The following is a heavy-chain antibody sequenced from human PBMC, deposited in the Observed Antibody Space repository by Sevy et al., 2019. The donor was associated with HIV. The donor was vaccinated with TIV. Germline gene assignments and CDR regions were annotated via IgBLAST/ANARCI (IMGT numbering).Heavy chain of an antibody. CDR2: IKSKTDGGTT. J-gene: IGHJ4*02. CDR1: GFTFSNAW. Sequence: GGSLRLSCAASGFTFSNAWMNWVRQAPGKGLEWVGRIKSKTDGGTTDYAAPVKGRFTISRDDSKNTLYLQMNNLKTEDTAVYYCTTDGGGYKYGYSFDYWGQGTLVTVSS. V-gene: IGHV3-15*07. D-gene: IGHD5-18*01. CDR3: TTDGGGYKYGYSFDY.